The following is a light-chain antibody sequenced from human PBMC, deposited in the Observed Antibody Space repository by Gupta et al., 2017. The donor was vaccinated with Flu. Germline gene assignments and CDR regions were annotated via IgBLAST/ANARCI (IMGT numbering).Light chain of an antibody. Sequence: QPVLTQSPSASASLGASVKLTCTLSSGHSSYAIAWHQQQPEKGPRFLMRLNSDGSHSKGDGIPDRFLGFSSGAERYLIISSLQSEDEADYHCQTWGIGSVVFGGGTKLTV. J-gene: IGLJ2*01. CDR3: QTWGIGSVV. V-gene: IGLV4-69*01. CDR2: LNSDGSH. CDR1: SGHSSYA.